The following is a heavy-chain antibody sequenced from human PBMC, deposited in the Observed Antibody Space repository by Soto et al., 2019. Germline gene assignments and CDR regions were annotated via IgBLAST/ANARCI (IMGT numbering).Heavy chain of an antibody. CDR1: GGSISSYY. D-gene: IGHD5-12*01. Sequence: QVQLQESGPGLVKPSETLSLTCTVSGGSISSYYWSWIRQPPWKGLAWIGYIYYSGSTNYNPSLKRRLTISVDTSKNQFSLKLSSVTAADTAVYYCARQFKSGSNALGCWGQGTLVTVSS. CDR3: ARQFKSGSNALGC. V-gene: IGHV4-59*08. CDR2: IYYSGST. J-gene: IGHJ4*02.